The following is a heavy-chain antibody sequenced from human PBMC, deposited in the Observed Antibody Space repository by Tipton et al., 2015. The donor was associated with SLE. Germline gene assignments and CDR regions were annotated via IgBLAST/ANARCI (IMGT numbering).Heavy chain of an antibody. V-gene: IGHV4-30-2*01. CDR3: ARGEMHVVDI. Sequence: TLSLTCAVSGGSLNSGDYSWSWIRQPPGKGLEWIGYIFHSGNAYYNPSLKSRVTISVDMSKNQFSMRRDSVTAADTALYYCARGEMHVVDICRQGTVVRVSS. D-gene: IGHD3-16*01. CDR2: IFHSGNA. CDR1: GGSLNSGDYS. J-gene: IGHJ3*02.